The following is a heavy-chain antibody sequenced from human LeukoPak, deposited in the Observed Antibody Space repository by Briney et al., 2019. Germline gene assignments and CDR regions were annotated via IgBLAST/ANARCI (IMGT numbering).Heavy chain of an antibody. CDR2: IYYSGST. CDR1: GYSISGYY. J-gene: IGHJ6*03. V-gene: IGHV4-59*12. D-gene: IGHD2-2*01. CDR3: ARLSVVPAASYYYYYYMDV. Sequence: PSETLSLTCTVAGYSISGYYWSWIRQPPGKGLEWIGYIYYSGSTYYNPSLKSRVTISLDTSKNQFSLKLSSVTAADTAVYYCARLSVVPAASYYYYYYMDVWGKGTTVTVSS.